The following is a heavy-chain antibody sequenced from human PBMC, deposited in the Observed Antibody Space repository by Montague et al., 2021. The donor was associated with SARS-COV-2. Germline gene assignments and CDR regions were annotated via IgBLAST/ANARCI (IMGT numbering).Heavy chain of an antibody. CDR3: ARVLSHRAIFGVVIINGMDV. CDR2: VYYSGST. V-gene: IGHV4-39*07. D-gene: IGHD3-3*01. J-gene: IGHJ6*02. CDR1: GVSISGYTYF. Sequence: SETLSLTCTVSGVSISGYTYFWGWIRQPPGKGLEWIASVYYSGSTYYNPSLKSRVTISVDTSKNQFSLKLSSVTAADTAVYYCARVLSHRAIFGVVIINGMDVWGQGTTVTVSS.